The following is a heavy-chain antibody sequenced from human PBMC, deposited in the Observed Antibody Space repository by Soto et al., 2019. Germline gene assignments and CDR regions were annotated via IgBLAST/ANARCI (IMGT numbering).Heavy chain of an antibody. CDR1: GGTFSSYA. D-gene: IGHD3-16*01. Sequence: SVKVSCKASGGTFSSYAISWVRQAPGQGLEWMGWIIPICGTTNYAQKFQGRVTLTRDASTSTAYMTLSSLRSDDTAVYYCATVRGGSLDSWGQGTLVTVSS. CDR2: IIPICGTT. J-gene: IGHJ4*02. CDR3: ATVRGGSLDS. V-gene: IGHV1-69*05.